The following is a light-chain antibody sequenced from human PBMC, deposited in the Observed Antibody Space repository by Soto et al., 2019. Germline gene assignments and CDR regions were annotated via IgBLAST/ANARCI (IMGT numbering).Light chain of an antibody. J-gene: IGLJ1*01. Sequence: QSALTQPPSASGTPGQRVTISCSGSSSNIGSNTVNWYQQVPGTAPKLLIYSYNQRPSGVPDRVSGSKSVTSASLAISGLQSEDEADYYCAAWDDSLNGYVFGNGTKLTVL. CDR2: SYN. CDR3: AAWDDSLNGYV. CDR1: SSNIGSNT. V-gene: IGLV1-44*01.